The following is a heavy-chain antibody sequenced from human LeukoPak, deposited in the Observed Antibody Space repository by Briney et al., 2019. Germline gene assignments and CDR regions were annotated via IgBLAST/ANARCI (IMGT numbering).Heavy chain of an antibody. CDR1: GGYINSHY. J-gene: IGHJ4*02. Sequence: PSETLSLTCTVSGGYINSHYWGWIRQPPGKVLEYIGYISYTGSAIYGPSLESRVTISIDTSKKEFSLNLRSINTADTAVYYCAKGTFTMIVVVIDYWGQGTLVTVSS. D-gene: IGHD3-22*01. CDR2: ISYTGSA. V-gene: IGHV4-59*11. CDR3: AKGTFTMIVVVIDY.